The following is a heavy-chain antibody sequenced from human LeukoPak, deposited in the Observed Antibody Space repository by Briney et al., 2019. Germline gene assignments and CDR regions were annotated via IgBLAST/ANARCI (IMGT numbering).Heavy chain of an antibody. CDR1: GGTFSSYA. V-gene: IGHV1-69*04. CDR3: VRKGYYYDSSGFDY. D-gene: IGHD3-22*01. J-gene: IGHJ4*02. CDR2: IIPILGIA. Sequence: SVKVSCKASGGTFSSYAISWVRQAPGQGLEWMGRIIPILGIANYAQKFQGRVTITADKSTSTAYMELSSLRSEDTAVYYCVRKGYYYDSSGFDYWGQGTLVTVSS.